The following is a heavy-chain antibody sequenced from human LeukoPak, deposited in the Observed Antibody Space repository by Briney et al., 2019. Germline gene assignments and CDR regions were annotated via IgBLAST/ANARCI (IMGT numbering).Heavy chain of an antibody. V-gene: IGHV4-59*01. CDR1: GGSISSYY. J-gene: IGHJ4*02. CDR3: AKSSAYYDPGYFDY. Sequence: SETLSLTCTVSGGSISSYYWSWIRQPPGKGLEWIGYIYYSGSTNYNPSLKSRVTISVDTSKNQFSLKLSSVTAADTAVYYCAKSSAYYDPGYFDYWGQGTLVTVSS. D-gene: IGHD3-3*01. CDR2: IYYSGST.